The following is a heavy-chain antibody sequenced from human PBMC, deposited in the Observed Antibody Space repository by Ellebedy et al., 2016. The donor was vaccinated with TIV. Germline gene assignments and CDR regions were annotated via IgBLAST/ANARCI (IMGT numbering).Heavy chain of an antibody. CDR1: GYTFTSYG. Sequence: KVSXKASGYTFTSYGISWVRQMPGKGLEWMGRIDPSDSYTNYSPSFQGHVTISADKSISTAYLQWSSLKASDTAMYYCARQTVDTAMADDYWGQGTLVTVSS. CDR2: IDPSDSYT. V-gene: IGHV5-10-1*01. J-gene: IGHJ4*02. D-gene: IGHD5-18*01. CDR3: ARQTVDTAMADDY.